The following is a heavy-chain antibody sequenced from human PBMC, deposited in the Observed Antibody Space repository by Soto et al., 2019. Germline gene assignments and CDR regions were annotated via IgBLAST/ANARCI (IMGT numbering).Heavy chain of an antibody. CDR2: IYYSGST. V-gene: IGHV4-31*03. Sequence: SEILSLTCTVSGGSISSGGYYWSWIRQHPGKGLEWIGYIYYSGSTYYNPSLKSRVTISVDTSKNQFSLKLSSVTAADTAVYYCASLNYYDSSDDAFDIWGQGTMVTVSS. J-gene: IGHJ3*02. CDR1: GGSISSGGYY. CDR3: ASLNYYDSSDDAFDI. D-gene: IGHD3-22*01.